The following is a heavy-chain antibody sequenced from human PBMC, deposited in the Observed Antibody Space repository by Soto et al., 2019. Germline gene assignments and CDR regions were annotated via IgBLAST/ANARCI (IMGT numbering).Heavy chain of an antibody. CDR3: AKGFQSIAARPGYYYYYGMDV. Sequence: GSLRLSCAASGFTFSSYAMSWVRQAPGKGLEWVSAISGSGGSTYYADSVKGRFTISRDNSKNTLYLQMNSLRAEDTAVYYCAKGFQSIAARPGYYYYYGMDVWGQGTTVTVSS. CDR2: ISGSGGST. D-gene: IGHD6-6*01. J-gene: IGHJ6*02. CDR1: GFTFSSYA. V-gene: IGHV3-23*01.